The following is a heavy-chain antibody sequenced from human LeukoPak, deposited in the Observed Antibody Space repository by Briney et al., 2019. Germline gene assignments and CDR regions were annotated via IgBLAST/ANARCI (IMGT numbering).Heavy chain of an antibody. V-gene: IGHV1-2*06. CDR3: ARANPLRHFDY. J-gene: IGHJ4*02. Sequence: ASVKTSCEASGYTFTGDYMHWVRQAPGQGLEWMGRINPNSGGTNYAQKIQGRVTMTRDTSNSTAYMELSRLRSDDTAVYYCARANPLRHFDYWGQGTLVTVSS. D-gene: IGHD5-12*01. CDR1: GYTFTGDY. CDR2: INPNSGGT.